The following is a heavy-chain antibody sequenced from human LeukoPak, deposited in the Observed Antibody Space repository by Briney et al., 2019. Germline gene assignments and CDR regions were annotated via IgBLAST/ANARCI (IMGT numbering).Heavy chain of an antibody. CDR3: TRLSSGPAEYFQH. CDR2: IYPGDSDT. Sequence: GESLKISCQGSGYSFTNYLIGWVRQMPGKGLEWMGIIYPGDSDTRYSPSFQGQVTISADKSISTAYLQWSSLKASDTAMYYCTRLSSGPAEYFQHWGQGTLVTVSS. CDR1: GYSFTNYL. V-gene: IGHV5-51*01. J-gene: IGHJ1*01.